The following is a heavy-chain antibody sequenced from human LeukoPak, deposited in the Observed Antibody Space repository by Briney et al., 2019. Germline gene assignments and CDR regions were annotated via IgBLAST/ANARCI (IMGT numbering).Heavy chain of an antibody. D-gene: IGHD6-19*01. V-gene: IGHV6-1*01. CDR1: GDTVSSNSAA. J-gene: IGHJ4*02. CDR3: ARAGKGEYYFDY. CDR2: TYYRSKWYN. Sequence: SQTLSLTCAISGDTVSSNSAAWNWIRQSPSRGLEWLGRTYYRSKWYNDYAVSVKSRITINPDTSKNQFSLHVNSVTPEDTAVYYCARAGKGEYYFDYWGQGTLVTVSS.